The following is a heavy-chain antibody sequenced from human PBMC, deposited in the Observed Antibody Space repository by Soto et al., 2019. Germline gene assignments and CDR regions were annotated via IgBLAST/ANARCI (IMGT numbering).Heavy chain of an antibody. CDR3: ARDRMFDY. J-gene: IGHJ4*02. Sequence: QVQLQESGPGLVKPSETLSLTCTVSGGSISSYYWSWIRQPPGKGLEWLGYIYYSGSTNYNPALKSRVPVSVDTSKNQFALKLSSVTAADTAVYYCARDRMFDYWGQGTLVTVSS. V-gene: IGHV4-59*01. CDR2: IYYSGST. CDR1: GGSISSYY.